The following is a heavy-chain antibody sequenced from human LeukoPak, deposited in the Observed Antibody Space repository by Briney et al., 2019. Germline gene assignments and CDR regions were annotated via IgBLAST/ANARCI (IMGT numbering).Heavy chain of an antibody. CDR1: GGSISSSNW. CDR2: IYHSGST. CDR3: ARSPLGYCSSTSCYRGRGNWFDP. Sequence: SETLSLTCAVSGGSISSSNWWSWVRQPPGKGLEWIGEIYHSGSTNYNPSLKSRVTISVDKSKNQFSLKLSSVTAADTAVYYCARSPLGYCSSTSCYRGRGNWFDPWGQGTLVTVSS. J-gene: IGHJ5*02. D-gene: IGHD2-2*02. V-gene: IGHV4-4*02.